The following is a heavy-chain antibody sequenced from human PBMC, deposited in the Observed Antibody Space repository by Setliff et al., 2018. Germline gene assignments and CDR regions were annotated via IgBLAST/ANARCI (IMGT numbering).Heavy chain of an antibody. D-gene: IGHD6-13*01. J-gene: IGHJ4*02. CDR2: IIPIFGTA. CDR1: GGTFSSYA. Sequence: GPSVKVSCKASGGTFSSYAISWVRQAPGQGLEWMGGIIPIFGTANYAQKFQGRVTITADESTSTAYRELSSLRSEDTAVYYCARVQQLGTFDYWGQGTLVTVSS. V-gene: IGHV1-69*13. CDR3: ARVQQLGTFDY.